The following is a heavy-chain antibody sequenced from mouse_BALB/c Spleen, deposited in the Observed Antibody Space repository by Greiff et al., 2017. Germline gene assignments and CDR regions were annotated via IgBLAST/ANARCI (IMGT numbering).Heavy chain of an antibody. Sequence: VQLQQSGPELVKPGASVKMSCKASGYTFTSYVMHWVKQKPGQGLEWIGYINPYNDGTKYNEKFKGKATLTSDKSSSTAYMELSSLTSEDSAVYYCAIVDTYDGYYAFAYWGQGTLVTVSA. D-gene: IGHD2-3*01. J-gene: IGHJ3*01. CDR2: INPYNDGT. V-gene: IGHV1-14*01. CDR1: GYTFTSYV. CDR3: AIVDTYDGYYAFAY.